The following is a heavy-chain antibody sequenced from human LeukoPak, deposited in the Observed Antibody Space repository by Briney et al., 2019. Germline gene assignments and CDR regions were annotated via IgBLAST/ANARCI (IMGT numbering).Heavy chain of an antibody. CDR3: ARESQLDWFPIRTYYFDY. Sequence: PSETLSLTCTVSGGSISSYYWSWIRQPPGKGLEWIGYIYYSGSTNYNPSLKSRVTISVDTSKNQFSLKLSSVTAADTAVYYCARESQLDWFPIRTYYFDYWGQGTLVTVSS. CDR1: GGSISSYY. CDR2: IYYSGST. J-gene: IGHJ4*02. D-gene: IGHD3-9*01. V-gene: IGHV4-59*01.